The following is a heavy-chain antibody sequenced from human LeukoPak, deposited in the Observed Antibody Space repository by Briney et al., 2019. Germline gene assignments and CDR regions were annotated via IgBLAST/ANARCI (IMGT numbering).Heavy chain of an antibody. CDR2: INPNSGGS. V-gene: IGHV1-2*02. D-gene: IGHD3-22*01. CDR1: GYTFTGYF. J-gene: IGHJ4*02. Sequence: ASVKVSCKASGYTFTGYFMHWVRRAPGQGLEWMGWINPNSGGSNYAQKFQGRVTMTRDTSISTAYMELSRLRSDDTAVYYCARVSAPVNYYDSSGYYGFDYWGQGTLVTVSS. CDR3: ARVSAPVNYYDSSGYYGFDY.